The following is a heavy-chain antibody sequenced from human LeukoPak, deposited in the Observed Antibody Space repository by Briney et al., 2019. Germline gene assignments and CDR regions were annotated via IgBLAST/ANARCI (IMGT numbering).Heavy chain of an antibody. D-gene: IGHD4-11*01. J-gene: IGHJ4*02. CDR2: IWSDGNYK. CDR1: GFTFSSYA. V-gene: IGHV3-33*08. Sequence: PGGSLRLSCAASGFTFSSYAMSWVRQAPGKGLEWVAVIWSDGNYKNYADSVKGRFTISRDNSKNTLYVQMNSLRAEDTAMYYCARENTNYGYFDYWGQGTLVTVSS. CDR3: ARENTNYGYFDY.